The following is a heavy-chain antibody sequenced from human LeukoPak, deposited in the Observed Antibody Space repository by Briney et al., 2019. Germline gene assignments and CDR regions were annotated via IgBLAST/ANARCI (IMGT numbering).Heavy chain of an antibody. CDR1: GYSFTRYW. Sequence: GESLKIPYQGSGYSFTRYWIGWVRQMPGKGLEWMGIIYPGDSDIKYSPSFQGQVTISVDKSINTAYLQWSSLKASDTAMYYCVRHVGFIAAAYFDYWGQGTLVTVSS. J-gene: IGHJ4*02. V-gene: IGHV5-51*01. CDR2: IYPGDSDI. D-gene: IGHD6-13*01. CDR3: VRHVGFIAAAYFDY.